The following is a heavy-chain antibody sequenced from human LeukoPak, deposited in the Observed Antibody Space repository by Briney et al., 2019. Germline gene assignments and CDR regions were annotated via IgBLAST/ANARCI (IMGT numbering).Heavy chain of an antibody. CDR1: GFTFSSYA. D-gene: IGHD3-10*01. V-gene: IGHV3-30*04. CDR2: ISYDGSNK. CDR3: ARDPANYYGSGSYYLHYYYGMDV. Sequence: GGSLRLSCAASGFTFSSYAMHWVRQAPGKGLEWVAVISYDGSNKYYADSVKGRFTISRDNSKNTLYLQMNSLRAEDTAVYYCARDPANYYGSGSYYLHYYYGMDVWGQGTTVTVS. J-gene: IGHJ6*02.